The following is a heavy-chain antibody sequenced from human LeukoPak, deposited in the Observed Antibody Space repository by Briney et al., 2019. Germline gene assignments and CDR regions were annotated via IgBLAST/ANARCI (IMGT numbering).Heavy chain of an antibody. CDR1: GYTLTSYG. CDR3: ARESSTSCYTSFCYYYYYMDV. Sequence: ASVKVSCKASGYTLTSYGISWVRQAPGQGLEWMGWISAYNGNTNYAQKLQGRVTMTTDTSTSTAYMELRSLRSDDTAVYYCARESSTSCYTSFCYYYYYMDVWGKGTTVTVSS. CDR2: ISAYNGNT. V-gene: IGHV1-18*01. D-gene: IGHD2-2*02. J-gene: IGHJ6*03.